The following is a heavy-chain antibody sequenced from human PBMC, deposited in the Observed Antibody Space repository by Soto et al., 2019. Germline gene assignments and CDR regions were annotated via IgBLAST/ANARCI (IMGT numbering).Heavy chain of an antibody. J-gene: IGHJ6*02. D-gene: IGHD5-12*01. CDR1: GYTLTSYG. CDR3: ARVGYSGYDYYYYYGMDV. V-gene: IGHV1-18*01. Sequence: ASVKVCCKASGYTLTSYGISWVRQAPGQGLEWMGWISAYNGNTNYAQKLQGRVTMTTDTSTSTAYMELRSLRSDDTAVYYCARVGYSGYDYYYYYGMDVWGQGTTVTVSS. CDR2: ISAYNGNT.